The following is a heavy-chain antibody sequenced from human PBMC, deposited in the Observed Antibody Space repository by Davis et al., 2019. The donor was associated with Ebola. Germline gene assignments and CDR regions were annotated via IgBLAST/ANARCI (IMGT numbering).Heavy chain of an antibody. CDR1: GFTFSSYW. J-gene: IGHJ2*01. D-gene: IGHD3-3*01. CDR3: ARKSVLRFLEWLLPHWYFDL. V-gene: IGHV3-7*03. CDR2: IKQDGSEK. Sequence: GGSLRLSCAASGFTFSSYWMSWVRQAPGKGLEWVANIKQDGSEKYYVDSVKGRFTISRDNAKNSLYLQMNSLRAEDTAVYYCARKSVLRFLEWLLPHWYFDLWGRGTLVTVSS.